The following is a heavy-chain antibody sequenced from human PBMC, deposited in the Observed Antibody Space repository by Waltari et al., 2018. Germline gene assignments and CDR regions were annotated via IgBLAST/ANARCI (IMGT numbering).Heavy chain of an antibody. CDR1: AGTFSSYA. CDR3: ARAQNYYDFWSGYYYFDY. CDR2: IIPIFGTA. J-gene: IGHJ4*02. D-gene: IGHD3-3*01. V-gene: IGHV1-69*05. Sequence: QDQLVQSGAGGKKPVSSVNVSCKASAGTFSSYAIRWLLPAPGQGLEWMGGIIPIFGTANYAQKFQGRVTITTDESTSTAYMELSSLRSEDTAVYYCARAQNYYDFWSGYYYFDYWGQGTLVTVSS.